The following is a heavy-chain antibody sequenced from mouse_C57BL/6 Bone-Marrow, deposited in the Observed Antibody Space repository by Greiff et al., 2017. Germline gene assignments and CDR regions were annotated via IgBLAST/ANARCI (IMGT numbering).Heavy chain of an antibody. Sequence: QVQLKQPGAELVMPGASVKLSCKASGYTFTSYWMHWVKQRPGQGLEWIGEIDPSDSYTNYNQKFKGKSTLTVDKSSSTAYMQLSSLTSEDSAVYYCAREDDYLYFDYWGQGTTLTVSS. CDR2: IDPSDSYT. V-gene: IGHV1-69*01. D-gene: IGHD2-4*01. CDR1: GYTFTSYW. CDR3: AREDDYLYFDY. J-gene: IGHJ2*01.